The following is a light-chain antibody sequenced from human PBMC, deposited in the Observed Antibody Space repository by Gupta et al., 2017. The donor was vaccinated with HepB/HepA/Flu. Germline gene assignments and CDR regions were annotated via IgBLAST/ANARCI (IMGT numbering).Light chain of an antibody. V-gene: IGKV1-27*01. CDR2: AAT. J-gene: IGKJ3*01. Sequence: DIQMTQSPSSLSVSVGDIVTITCRASQDISNYLAWYQQKPGKSPKLLIYAATTLESGVPSRFSGSISGTDFTLTISSPQPDAVANYYCQKYYSLPLTFGHGTIVDI. CDR3: QKYYSLPLT. CDR1: QDISNY.